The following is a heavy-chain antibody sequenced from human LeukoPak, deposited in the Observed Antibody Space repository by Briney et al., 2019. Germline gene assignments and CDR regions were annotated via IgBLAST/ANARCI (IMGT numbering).Heavy chain of an antibody. D-gene: IGHD2-8*01. CDR1: GGSLNELS. V-gene: IGHV1-24*01. CDR2: FEPEEGET. Sequence: ASVKVSCKVSGGSLNELSIHWVRQAPGKGPEWMGGFEPEEGETLHAEKFEGRVNMTEDTSTGTAYLELSSLRSEDMGVYYCATESGASVMGGLDIWGQGILVTVSS. J-gene: IGHJ5*02. CDR3: ATESGASVMGGLDI.